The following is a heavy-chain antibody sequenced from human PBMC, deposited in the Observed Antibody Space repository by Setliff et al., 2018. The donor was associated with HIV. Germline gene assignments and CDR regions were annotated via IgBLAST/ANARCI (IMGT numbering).Heavy chain of an antibody. CDR1: GYTFTGYY. V-gene: IGHV1-2*02. J-gene: IGHJ3*02. CDR2: IDPNSGDT. D-gene: IGHD6-13*01. CDR3: ARAAGYSSSWHRYAFEI. Sequence: ASVKVSCKASGYTFTGYYLHWVRQAPGQGLEWMGWIDPNSGDTNYEQKFQGRVSMTRDTSISTVYMELSSLRSDDTAVYCCARAAGYSSSWHRYAFEIWGQGTMVTVSS.